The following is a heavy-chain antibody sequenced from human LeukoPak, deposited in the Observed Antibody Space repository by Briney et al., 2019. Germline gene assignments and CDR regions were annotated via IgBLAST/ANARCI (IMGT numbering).Heavy chain of an antibody. D-gene: IGHD6-13*01. CDR1: GFTFSSYW. CDR3: ARRIAAAAAPYYFDY. Sequence: GGSLRLSCVASGFTFSSYWMHWVCQAPGKGLLWVSRINSDGSSTSYADSVKGRFTISRDNAKNTLYLQMNSLRAEDTAVYYCARRIAAAAAPYYFDYWGQGTLVTVSS. J-gene: IGHJ4*02. CDR2: INSDGSST. V-gene: IGHV3-74*01.